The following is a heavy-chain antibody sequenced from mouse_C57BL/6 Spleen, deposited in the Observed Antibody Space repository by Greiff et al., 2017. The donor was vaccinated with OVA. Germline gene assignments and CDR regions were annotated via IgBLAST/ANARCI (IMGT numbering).Heavy chain of an antibody. CDR1: GYTFTSYW. J-gene: IGHJ2*01. V-gene: IGHV1-50*01. CDR2: IDPSDSYP. D-gene: IGHD3-1*01. Sequence: QVQLQQPGAELVKPGASVQLSCKASGYTFTSYWMQWVKQRPGQGLEWIGEIDPSDSYPNYNQKFKGKATLTVDTSSSTAYMQLSSLTSEDSAVYYCARWGYDDYWGQGTTLTVSS. CDR3: ARWGYDDY.